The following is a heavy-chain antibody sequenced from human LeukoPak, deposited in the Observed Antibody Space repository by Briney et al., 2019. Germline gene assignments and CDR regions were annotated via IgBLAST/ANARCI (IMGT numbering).Heavy chain of an antibody. Sequence: GGSLRLSCAASGFAFSSYGMHWVRQAPGKGLEWVAYIHYDSTTEDYADSVKGRFTISRDNSRNTLFLQMNSLRADDTALYYCAREGIAVSADRLFDYWGQGTLVTVSS. CDR3: AREGIAVSADRLFDY. CDR1: GFAFSSYG. V-gene: IGHV3-30*02. J-gene: IGHJ4*02. CDR2: IHYDSTTE. D-gene: IGHD6-19*01.